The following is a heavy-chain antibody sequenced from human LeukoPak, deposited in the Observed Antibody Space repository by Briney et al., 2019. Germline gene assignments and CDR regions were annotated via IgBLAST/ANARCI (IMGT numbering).Heavy chain of an antibody. D-gene: IGHD2-15*01. CDR1: GSIFTSYW. CDR2: IYPDDSDT. Sequence: GASLQISCEGSGSIFTSYWIGWVRQLPGKVLEWMGIIYPDDSDTRYSPSFQGQVTISADTSISTAYLQWSSLKASDTAMYYCARLFCSGGSCGPSDYWGQGTLVTVSS. J-gene: IGHJ4*02. CDR3: ARLFCSGGSCGPSDY. V-gene: IGHV5-51*01.